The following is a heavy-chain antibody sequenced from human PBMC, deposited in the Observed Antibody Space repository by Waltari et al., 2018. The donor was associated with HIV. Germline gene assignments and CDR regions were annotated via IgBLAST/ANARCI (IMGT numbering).Heavy chain of an antibody. D-gene: IGHD3-16*01. CDR2: VNCNSGGT. Sequence: HVQLVQSGAEVKEPGASVKVSCTVSGSTFTGYFLHWGRQAPGHGLEWLGWVNCNSGGTNYGQKFQDRVALTRDTSIKTAFMELHSLRSDDTAVYYCARASDVMFDHWGQGTPVFVSS. CDR3: ARASDVMFDH. CDR1: GSTFTGYF. J-gene: IGHJ4*02. V-gene: IGHV1-2*02.